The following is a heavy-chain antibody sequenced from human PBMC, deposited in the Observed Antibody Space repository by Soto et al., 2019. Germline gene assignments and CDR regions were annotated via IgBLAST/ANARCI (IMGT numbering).Heavy chain of an antibody. CDR1: GFTFSSHA. CDR2: IHSIRSII. CDR3: ARDARNADYDY. J-gene: IGHJ4*02. Sequence: EVQLVESGGGLVQPGGSLRLSCAVSGFTFSSHAMNWVRQAPGKGLEWVAYIHSIRSIIYYADSVKGRFTISRDNAKNSLYLQMDSLREEDTAVYYCARDARNADYDYWGQGTVVTVNS. V-gene: IGHV3-48*02. D-gene: IGHD3-16*01.